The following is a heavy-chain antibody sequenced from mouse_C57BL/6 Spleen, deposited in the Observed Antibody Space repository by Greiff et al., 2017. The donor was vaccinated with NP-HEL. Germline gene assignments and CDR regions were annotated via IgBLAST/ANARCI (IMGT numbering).Heavy chain of an antibody. CDR3: ARSIYYGNYVGYFDV. J-gene: IGHJ1*03. CDR1: GFSLTSYA. V-gene: IGHV2-9-1*01. Sequence: VKLVESGPGLVAPSQSLSITCTVSGFSLTSYAISWVRQPPGKGLEWLGVIWTGGGTNYNSALKSRLSISKDNSKSQVFLKMNSLQTDDTARYYCARSIYYGNYVGYFDVWGTGTTVTVSS. CDR2: IWTGGGT. D-gene: IGHD2-1*01.